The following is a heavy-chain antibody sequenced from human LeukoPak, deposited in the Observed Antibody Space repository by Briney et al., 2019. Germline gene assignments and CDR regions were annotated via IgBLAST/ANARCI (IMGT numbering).Heavy chain of an antibody. CDR1: GFTFSNHW. D-gene: IGHD4-17*01. CDR2: IKQDGSEI. J-gene: IGHJ4*02. V-gene: IGHV3-7*01. Sequence: GGSLRLSCTGSGFTFSNHWMAWFRQAPGKGLEWVANIKQDGSEIYHVDSVKGRFTISRDNAKNSLYLQMNSLRAEDTAVYYCARGKTTVTTGGQGTLVTVSS. CDR3: ARGKTTVTT.